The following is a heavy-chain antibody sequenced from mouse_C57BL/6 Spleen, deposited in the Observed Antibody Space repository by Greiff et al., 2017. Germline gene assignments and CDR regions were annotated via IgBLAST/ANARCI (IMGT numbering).Heavy chain of an antibody. CDR2: IYPSDSET. V-gene: IGHV1-61*01. D-gene: IGHD1-1*01. Sequence: VQLQQSGAELVRPGSSVKLSCKASGYTFTSYWMDWVKQRPGQGLEWIGNIYPSDSETHYNQKFKDKATLTVDKSSSTAYMQLSSLASEDSAVYYCARGGRSYVWDFDFWGTGTTGTVSS. J-gene: IGHJ1*03. CDR1: GYTFTSYW. CDR3: ARGGRSYVWDFDF.